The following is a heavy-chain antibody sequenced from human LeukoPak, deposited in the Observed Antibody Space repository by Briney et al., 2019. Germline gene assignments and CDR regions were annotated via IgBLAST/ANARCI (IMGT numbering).Heavy chain of an antibody. CDR3: AGSLKDYMDV. V-gene: IGHV1-46*01. J-gene: IGHJ6*03. Sequence: ASVKVSCKASGYTFTGYYMHWVRQAPGQGLEWMGIINPSGGSTSYAQKFQGRVTMTRDMSTSTVYMELSSLRSEDTAVYYCAGSLKDYMDVWGKGTTVTISS. CDR1: GYTFTGYY. CDR2: INPSGGST.